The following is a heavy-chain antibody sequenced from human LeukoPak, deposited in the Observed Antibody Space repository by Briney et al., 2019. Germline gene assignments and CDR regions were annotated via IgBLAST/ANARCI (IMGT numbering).Heavy chain of an antibody. CDR3: AAITMIDDAFDI. CDR1: GYTLTELS. J-gene: IGHJ3*02. Sequence: ASVKVSCKVSGYTLTELSMHWVRQAPGKGLEWMGGFDPEDGETIYAQKFQGRVTMTEGTSTDTAYMELSSLRSEDTAVYYCAAITMIDDAFDIWGQGTMVTVSS. V-gene: IGHV1-24*01. D-gene: IGHD3-22*01. CDR2: FDPEDGET.